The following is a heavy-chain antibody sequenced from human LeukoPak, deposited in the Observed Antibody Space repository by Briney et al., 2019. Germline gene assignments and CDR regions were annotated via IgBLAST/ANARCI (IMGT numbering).Heavy chain of an antibody. V-gene: IGHV3-23*01. CDR1: GFTFTSFA. J-gene: IGHJ4*02. CDR2: ISGSGGAT. CDR3: AKDRTRLDY. Sequence: GGSLRLSCAASGFTFTSFAMTWVREAPGKGLEWVSAISGSGGATYYADSVKSRFTISRDNSKNTLYLQMDSLRAEDTAVYYCAKDRTRLDYWGQGTLVTVSS.